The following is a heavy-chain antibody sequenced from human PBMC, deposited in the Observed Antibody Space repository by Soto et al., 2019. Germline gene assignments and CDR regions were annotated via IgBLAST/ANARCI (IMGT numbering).Heavy chain of an antibody. CDR1: GGSITSSRYY. J-gene: IGHJ4*02. CDR3: TGQGGYDFWSGSTGY. Sequence: QLQLQESGPGLVKPSETLSLTCTVSGGSITSSRYYWGWIRQSPGKGLEWIGTIYHTGNTYYNPSLQSQVSISVDTSKNQFSLRLISLTAADTAVYFCTGQGGYDFWSGSTGYWGQGALVTVSS. CDR2: IYHTGNT. V-gene: IGHV4-39*01. D-gene: IGHD3-3*01.